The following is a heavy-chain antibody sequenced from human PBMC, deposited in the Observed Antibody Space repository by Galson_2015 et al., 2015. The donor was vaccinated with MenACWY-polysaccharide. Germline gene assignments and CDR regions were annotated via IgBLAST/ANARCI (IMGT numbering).Heavy chain of an antibody. CDR2: IWWDGSNK. CDR3: ARDRPDSVSTIFDY. CDR1: GFSFSTYG. J-gene: IGHJ4*02. Sequence: SLRLSCAASGFSFSTYGMHWIRQSPDKGLEWVALIWWDGSNKYYAESMKGRFTISRGNSKNTLDLQMNSLRAEDTAVYFCARDRPDSVSTIFDYWGQGALVTVSS. V-gene: IGHV3-33*01. D-gene: IGHD5/OR15-5a*01.